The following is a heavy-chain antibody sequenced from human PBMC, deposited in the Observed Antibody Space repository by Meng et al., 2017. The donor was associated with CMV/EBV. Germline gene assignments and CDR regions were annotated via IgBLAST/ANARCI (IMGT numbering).Heavy chain of an antibody. D-gene: IGHD5-18*01. CDR2: INPNSGGT. CDR3: ARDLGDTAIY. Sequence: HVQLVRSVAWVKKPGALVKVAGKPSGDTFPGYYMHWVRQAPGQGLEWMGWINPNSGGTNYAQKFQGRVTMTRDTSISTAYMELSRLRSDDTAVYYCARDLGDTAIYWGQGTLVTVSS. CDR1: GDTFPGYY. V-gene: IGHV1-2*02. J-gene: IGHJ4*02.